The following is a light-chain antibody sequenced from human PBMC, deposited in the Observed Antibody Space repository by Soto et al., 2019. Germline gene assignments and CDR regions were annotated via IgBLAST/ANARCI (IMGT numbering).Light chain of an antibody. V-gene: IGLV2-14*01. CDR2: DVT. CDR3: SSYTSSSTPYV. J-gene: IGLJ1*01. CDR1: SSDVGGYHY. Sequence: QSALTQPASVSGSPGQSITISCTGTSSDVGGYHYVSWFQQHPGKFPKLMMYDVTHRPAGVSNRFSGYKSGNTASLTISGLEAEDESDKYCSSYTSSSTPYVFGPGTKLTLL.